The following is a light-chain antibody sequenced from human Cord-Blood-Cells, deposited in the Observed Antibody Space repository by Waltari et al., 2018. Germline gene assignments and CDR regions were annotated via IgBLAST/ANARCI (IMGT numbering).Light chain of an antibody. CDR3: SSYTSSSTWV. Sequence: QSAPTQPASVSGSPGQSITISCTGTSSDVGGYNYVSWYQQHPGKAPKLMIYDVSNRPSGVSNGFSGSKSGNTASLTISGLQAEDEADYYCSSYTSSSTWVFGGGTKLTVL. CDR2: DVS. J-gene: IGLJ3*02. CDR1: SSDVGGYNY. V-gene: IGLV2-14*01.